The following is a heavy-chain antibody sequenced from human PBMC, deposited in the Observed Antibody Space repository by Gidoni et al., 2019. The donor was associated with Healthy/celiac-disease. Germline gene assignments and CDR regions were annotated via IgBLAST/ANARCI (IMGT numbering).Heavy chain of an antibody. CDR1: GYTFTSYG. Sequence: QVQLVQSGAEVKKPGASVKVSCQASGYTFTSYGISWVRQAPGQGLEWMGWLSAYNGNTNYAQKLKGRVTMTTYTSTSTAYMELRSLRADDTAVYYCARVRAVGNFDYWGQGTLVTVSS. D-gene: IGHD6-19*01. J-gene: IGHJ4*02. CDR3: ARVRAVGNFDY. CDR2: LSAYNGNT. V-gene: IGHV1-18*01.